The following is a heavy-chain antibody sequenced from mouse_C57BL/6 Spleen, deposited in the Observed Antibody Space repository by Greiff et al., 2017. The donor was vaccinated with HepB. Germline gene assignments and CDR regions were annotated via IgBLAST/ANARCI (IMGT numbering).Heavy chain of an antibody. CDR3: ARFLYGNSAMDY. J-gene: IGHJ4*01. D-gene: IGHD2-1*01. V-gene: IGHV1-52*01. Sequence: QVQLQQPGAELVRPGSSVKLSCKASGYTFTSYWMHWVKQRPIQGLEWIGNIDPSDSETHYNQKFKDKATLTVDKSSSTAYMQLSSLTSEDSAVYYCARFLYGNSAMDYWGQGTSVTVSS. CDR2: IDPSDSET. CDR1: GYTFTSYW.